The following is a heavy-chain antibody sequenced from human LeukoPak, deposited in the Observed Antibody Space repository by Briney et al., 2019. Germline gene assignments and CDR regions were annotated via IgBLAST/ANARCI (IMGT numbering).Heavy chain of an antibody. CDR2: ISSSSSTI. Sequence: GGSLRLSCAASGFTFSSYSMNWVRQAPGKGLEWVSYISSSSSTIYYADSVKGRFTISRDSAKNSLYLQMNSLRDEDTAVYYCARDGRHDSSEDAFDIWGQGTMVTVSS. CDR1: GFTFSSYS. D-gene: IGHD3-22*01. J-gene: IGHJ3*02. V-gene: IGHV3-48*02. CDR3: ARDGRHDSSEDAFDI.